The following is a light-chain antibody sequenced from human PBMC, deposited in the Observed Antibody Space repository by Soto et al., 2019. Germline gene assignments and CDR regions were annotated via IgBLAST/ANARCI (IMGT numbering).Light chain of an antibody. V-gene: IGKV3-20*01. CDR2: GAS. Sequence: EIVLTQSPDTLSLSPGERVTLSCRASQRMTNNFLAWFQQKPGLAPRLLIHGASTRASGVPDRFTGGGSGTDFVLTISRVEPEDFAVYYCQQSYSAPYTFGQGTNLEIK. CDR1: QRMTNNF. J-gene: IGKJ2*01. CDR3: QQSYSAPYT.